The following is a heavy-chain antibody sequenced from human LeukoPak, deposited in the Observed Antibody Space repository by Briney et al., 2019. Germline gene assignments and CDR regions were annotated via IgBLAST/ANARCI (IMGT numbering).Heavy chain of an antibody. J-gene: IGHJ5*02. CDR3: AKAYYYGSGGPRSGFDP. Sequence: GGSLRLSCAASGFTFYDYAMHWVRHAPGKGLEWVSGISWNSGGIGYADSVKGRFTISRDNAKNSLYLQMNSLRAEDTALYYCAKAYYYGSGGPRSGFDPWGQRTLVTVSS. CDR2: ISWNSGGI. CDR1: GFTFYDYA. V-gene: IGHV3-9*01. D-gene: IGHD3-10*01.